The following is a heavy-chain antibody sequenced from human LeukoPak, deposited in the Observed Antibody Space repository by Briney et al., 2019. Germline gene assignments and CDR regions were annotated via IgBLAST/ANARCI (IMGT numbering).Heavy chain of an antibody. D-gene: IGHD2-2*01. Sequence: SETLSLTCAVSGYSISSGYYWGWIRQPPGKGLEWIASIYHGGSTYYNPSLKSRVTISIDTSKNQVSLKLTSVTAADTAVYYCARDRPANYWGQGTLVTVSS. CDR2: IYHGGST. CDR3: ARDRPANY. J-gene: IGHJ4*02. CDR1: GYSISSGYY. V-gene: IGHV4-38-2*02.